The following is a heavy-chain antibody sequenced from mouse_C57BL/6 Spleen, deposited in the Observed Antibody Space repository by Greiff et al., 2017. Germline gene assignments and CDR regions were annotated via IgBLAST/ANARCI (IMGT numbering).Heavy chain of an antibody. D-gene: IGHD2-4*01. V-gene: IGHV1-64*01. CDR3: SREYYDYDEGYAMDY. Sequence: QVQLQQPGAELVKPGASVKLSCKASGYTFTSYWMHWVKQRPGQGLEWIGMIHPNSGSTNYNEKFKSKSTLTVDKSSITAYMQLSSLTSEDSAVYYCSREYYDYDEGYAMDYWGQGTSVTVSS. J-gene: IGHJ4*01. CDR2: IHPNSGST. CDR1: GYTFTSYW.